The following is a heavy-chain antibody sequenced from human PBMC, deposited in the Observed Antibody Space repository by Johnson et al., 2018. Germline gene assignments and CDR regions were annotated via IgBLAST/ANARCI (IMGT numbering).Heavy chain of an antibody. CDR1: GFTFSGYG. J-gene: IGHJ4*02. CDR2: ISFDGGNK. CDR3: AKDRSGRYGLSCSDY. V-gene: IGHV3-30*18. Sequence: QVQLVQSGGGVVQPGRSLRLSCAASGFTFSGYGIHWVRQAPGKGLEWVAVISFDGGNKYYADSVKGRFTISRDNSKNTLYLQMTSLRAEDTAVYYCAKDRSGRYGLSCSDYWGQGTLVTVSS. D-gene: IGHD1-26*01.